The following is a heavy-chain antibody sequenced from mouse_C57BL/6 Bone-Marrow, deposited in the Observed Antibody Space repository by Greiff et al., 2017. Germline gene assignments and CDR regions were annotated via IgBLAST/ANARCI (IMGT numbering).Heavy chain of an antibody. CDR1: GYTFTDHT. CDR2: IYPRVGST. D-gene: IGHD1-1*01. V-gene: IGHV1-78*01. CDR3: ARGSYYYGSRLDY. Sequence: QVQLKESDAELVKPGASVKISCKVSGYTFTDHTIHWMKQRPDQGLEWIGYIYPRVGSTKYNVKFKGKATLTADKSSSTAYMPLNSLTSEDSEVYFCARGSYYYGSRLDYWSQGTTLTVSS. J-gene: IGHJ2*01.